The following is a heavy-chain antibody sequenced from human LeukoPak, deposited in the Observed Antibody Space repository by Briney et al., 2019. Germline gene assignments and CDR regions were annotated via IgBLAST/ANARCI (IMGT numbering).Heavy chain of an antibody. V-gene: IGHV4-59*08. CDR1: GGSISNYY. D-gene: IGHD6-19*01. J-gene: IGHJ4*02. Sequence: SETLSLTCTVSGGSISNYYRNWIRQPPGKGLEFIGYIYYSGSTTYNPSLKSRVTISVDTSKNRFSLKLISVTAADTAVYYCARRGYSSGWYYFDYWGQGTLVTVSS. CDR3: ARRGYSSGWYYFDY. CDR2: IYYSGST.